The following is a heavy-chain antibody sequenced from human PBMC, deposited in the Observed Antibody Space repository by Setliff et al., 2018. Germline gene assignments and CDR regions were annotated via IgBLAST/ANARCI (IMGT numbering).Heavy chain of an antibody. V-gene: IGHV3-7*03. CDR1: GGTFSDYH. CDR2: IKQDGSEK. Sequence: ETLSLTCAAYGGTFSDYHWTWIRQSPEKGLEWVANIKQDGSEKYYVDSVKGRFTISRDDSKNTAYLQMNSLKTEDTAVYYCASDIHNDYDYFDYWGQGIQVTVSS. D-gene: IGHD4-17*01. J-gene: IGHJ4*02. CDR3: ASDIHNDYDYFDY.